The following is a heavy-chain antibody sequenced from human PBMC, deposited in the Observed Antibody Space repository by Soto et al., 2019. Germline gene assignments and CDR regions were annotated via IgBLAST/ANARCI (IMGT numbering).Heavy chain of an antibody. J-gene: IGHJ4*02. Sequence: QVQLQQWGAGLLKPSETLSLTCAVYGGSFSGYYWSWIRQPPGKGLEWMGEINHSGSTNYNPSLKSRDTTSVDTSKNQFSLKLSSVTAADTAVYYCASHGDYAKVDDWGQGTLVTVSS. CDR1: GGSFSGYY. CDR3: ASHGDYAKVDD. D-gene: IGHD4-17*01. V-gene: IGHV4-34*01. CDR2: INHSGST.